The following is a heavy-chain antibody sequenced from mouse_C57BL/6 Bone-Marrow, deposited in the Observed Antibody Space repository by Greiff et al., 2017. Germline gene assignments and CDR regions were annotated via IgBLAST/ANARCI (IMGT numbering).Heavy chain of an antibody. Sequence: VQLQQSDAELVKPGASVKISCKVSGYTFTDHTIHWMKQRPEQGLECIGYIYPRDGSTKYNEKFKGKATLTADKSSSTAYTQLNSLTSEDSAVYFCAIERWLSPFAYWGQGTLVTVSA. D-gene: IGHD1-1*02. V-gene: IGHV1-78*01. J-gene: IGHJ3*01. CDR3: AIERWLSPFAY. CDR1: GYTFTDHT. CDR2: IYPRDGST.